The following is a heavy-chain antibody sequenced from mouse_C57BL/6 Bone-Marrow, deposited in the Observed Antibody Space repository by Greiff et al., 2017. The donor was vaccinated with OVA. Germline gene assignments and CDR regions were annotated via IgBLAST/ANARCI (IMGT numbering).Heavy chain of an antibody. J-gene: IGHJ2*01. V-gene: IGHV5-4*01. D-gene: IGHD4-1*01. CDR3: AREGALTFYSFDY. Sequence: DVKLVESGGGLVKPGGSLKLSCAVSGFTFSSYAMSWVRQTPEKRLEWVATISDGCSDTYYPDNVKGRFTISRDNAKNNLYMQMSHLKSEDTAMYYCAREGALTFYSFDYWGQGTTLTVSS. CDR1: GFTFSSYA. CDR2: ISDGCSDT.